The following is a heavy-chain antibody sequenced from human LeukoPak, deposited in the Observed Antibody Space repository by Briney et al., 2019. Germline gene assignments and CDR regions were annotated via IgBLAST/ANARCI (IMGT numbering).Heavy chain of an antibody. J-gene: IGHJ3*02. Sequence: PSQTLSLTCTVSGGSISSGGYYWSWIRQHPGKGLEWIGYIYYSGSTYYNPSLKSRVTISVDTSKNQFSLKLSSVTAADTAVYYCAREGDYDSSAYYYAFDIWGQGTIVTVSS. CDR3: AREGDYDSSAYYYAFDI. CDR2: IYYSGST. V-gene: IGHV4-31*03. D-gene: IGHD3-22*01. CDR1: GGSISSGGYY.